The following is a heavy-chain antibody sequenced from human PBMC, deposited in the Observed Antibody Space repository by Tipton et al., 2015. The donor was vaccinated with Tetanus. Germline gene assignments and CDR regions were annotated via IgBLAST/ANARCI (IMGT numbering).Heavy chain of an antibody. V-gene: IGHV4-34*01. CDR2: INHSGST. CDR3: ARDNVDTAMGPDY. D-gene: IGHD5-18*01. CDR1: GGSFSGYY. Sequence: LRLSCAVYGGSFSGYYWSWIRQPPGKGLEWIGEINHSGSTNYNPSLKSRVTISVDTSKNQFSLKLSSVTAADTAVYYCARDNVDTAMGPDYWGQGTLVTVSS. J-gene: IGHJ4*02.